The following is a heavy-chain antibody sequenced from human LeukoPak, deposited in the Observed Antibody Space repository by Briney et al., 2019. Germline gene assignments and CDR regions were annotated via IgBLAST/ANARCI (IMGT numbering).Heavy chain of an antibody. Sequence: PGGSLRLSCAASGFAFSTYGMHWVRQAPGKGLEWVAFIRYDGSNKYYADSVKGRFTISRDNSKNTLYVQMNSLRAEDTALYYCAKDGPGKWLVLGGAFDYWGQGTLVTVSS. V-gene: IGHV3-30*02. CDR1: GFAFSTYG. D-gene: IGHD6-19*01. J-gene: IGHJ4*02. CDR3: AKDGPGKWLVLGGAFDY. CDR2: IRYDGSNK.